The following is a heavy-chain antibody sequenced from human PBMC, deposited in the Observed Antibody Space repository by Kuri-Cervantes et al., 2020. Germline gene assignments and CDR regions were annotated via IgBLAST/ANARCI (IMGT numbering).Heavy chain of an antibody. V-gene: IGHV4-34*01. Sequence: SQTLSLTCAVYGGSFSGYYWSWIRQPPGKGLEWIGEINHSGSTNYNPSLKSRVTISVDTSKNQFSLKLTAVTAADTAVYYCARGLVYYHMDVWGKGTTVTVSS. CDR2: INHSGST. CDR3: ARGLVYYHMDV. J-gene: IGHJ6*03. CDR1: GGSFSGYY.